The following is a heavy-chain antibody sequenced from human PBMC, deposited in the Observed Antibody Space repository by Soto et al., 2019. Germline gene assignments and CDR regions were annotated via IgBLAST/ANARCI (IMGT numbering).Heavy chain of an antibody. CDR2: ISGDNGNT. Sequence: GAPVEGSRKGSCFNLTTHWVTWVRQAPGQGLEWMAWISGDNGNTNYAQSFLDRVTITKDTSTTTVYMELRSLTPDDTAVYYCAREYCSRGVCFGVDYWGQGTLVTVSS. J-gene: IGHJ4*02. V-gene: IGHV1-18*01. CDR1: CFNLTTHW. CDR3: AREYCSRGVCFGVDY. D-gene: IGHD2-2*01.